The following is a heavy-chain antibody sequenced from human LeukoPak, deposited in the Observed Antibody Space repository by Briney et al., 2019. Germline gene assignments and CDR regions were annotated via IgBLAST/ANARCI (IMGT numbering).Heavy chain of an antibody. J-gene: IGHJ4*02. Sequence: GGSLRLSRAASGFTVITNDMTWVRQAPGKGLEWVSSISGSSIYMYYADSLKGRFTISRDNAKNSLYLQMNSLRAEDTAVYYCATSTSRAGGPGGHSFDYWGQGTLVAVSS. V-gene: IGHV3-21*01. CDR2: ISGSSIYM. CDR3: ATSTSRAGGPGGHSFDY. CDR1: GFTVITND. D-gene: IGHD2-2*01.